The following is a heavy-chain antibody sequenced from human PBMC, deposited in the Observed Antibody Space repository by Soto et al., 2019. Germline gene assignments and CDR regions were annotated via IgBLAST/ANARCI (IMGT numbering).Heavy chain of an antibody. CDR2: INPNSGGT. V-gene: IGHV1-2*02. Sequence: SVKVSCKASGYTFSDYYIHWVRQAPGQGLEWMGWINPNSGGTKYAPKFQGGVTMTRDTSITTAYMELSRLRSGDTAVYYCAREPATAKPEGVDFWGQGTLVTVSS. J-gene: IGHJ4*02. CDR1: GYTFSDYY. D-gene: IGHD1-1*01. CDR3: AREPATAKPEGVDF.